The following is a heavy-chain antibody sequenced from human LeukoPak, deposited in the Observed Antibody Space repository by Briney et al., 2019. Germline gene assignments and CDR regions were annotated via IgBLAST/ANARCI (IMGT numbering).Heavy chain of an antibody. CDR1: GFTFSRYW. CDR2: IKEDGSEK. J-gene: IGHJ4*02. D-gene: IGHD3-22*01. Sequence: GGSLRLSCAASGFTFSRYWMRWVRQAPGKGLEWVANIKEDGSEKYYVDSVKGRFTISRDNAKNSLDLQMNSLRAEDTALYYCARVYYYDSSGGYQHPLGYWGQGTLVTVSS. V-gene: IGHV3-7*05. CDR3: ARVYYYDSSGGYQHPLGY.